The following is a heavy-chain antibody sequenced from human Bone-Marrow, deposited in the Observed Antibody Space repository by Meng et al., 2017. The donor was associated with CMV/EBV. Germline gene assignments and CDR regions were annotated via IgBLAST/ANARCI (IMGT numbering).Heavy chain of an antibody. V-gene: IGHV3-7*01. D-gene: IGHD6-13*01. Sequence: GGSLRLSCAASGFTFSSYWMSWVRQAPGKGLEWVANIKQDGSEKYYVDSVKGRFTISRDNAKNSLYLQMNSLRAEETAVYYCARVQRGYSSSWTSFDYWAQGTLVTFSS. CDR3: ARVQRGYSSSWTSFDY. CDR2: IKQDGSEK. J-gene: IGHJ4*02. CDR1: GFTFSSYW.